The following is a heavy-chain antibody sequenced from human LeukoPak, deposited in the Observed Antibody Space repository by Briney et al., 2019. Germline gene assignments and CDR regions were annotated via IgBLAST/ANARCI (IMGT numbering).Heavy chain of an antibody. J-gene: IGHJ5*01. CDR3: ARVAPPAIWVRGDLNWFDS. V-gene: IGHV4-34*01. D-gene: IGHD3-10*01. CDR2: INHSRST. CDR1: GGSFSGYY. Sequence: SETLSLTCAVYGGSFSGYYWSWIRQPPGKGLEWIGEINHSRSTNYNPSLKSRVTISVDTSKNQFSLKLSSVTAADTAVYYCARVAPPAIWVRGDLNWFDSWGQGTLVTVSS.